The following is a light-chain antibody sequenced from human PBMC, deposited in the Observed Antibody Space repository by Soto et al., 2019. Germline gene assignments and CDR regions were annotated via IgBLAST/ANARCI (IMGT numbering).Light chain of an antibody. CDR2: DVS. J-gene: IGLJ1*01. Sequence: QSVLTQPASVSGSPGQSITISCTGTSSEVGGYNYVSWYQQHSGKAPKLMIYDVSNRPSGVSNRFSGSKSGNTASLTIPGLQALDEADYYCGSYASSSTLYVFGTGTKVTVL. V-gene: IGLV2-14*01. CDR1: SSEVGGYNY. CDR3: GSYASSSTLYV.